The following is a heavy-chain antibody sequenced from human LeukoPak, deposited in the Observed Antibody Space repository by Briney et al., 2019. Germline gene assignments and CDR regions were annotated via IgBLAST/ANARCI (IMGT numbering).Heavy chain of an antibody. Sequence: SETLSLTCAVYGGSFSGYYWSWIRQPPGKGLEWIGEINHSGSTNYNPSLKSRVTISVDTSKNQFSLKLSSVTAADTAVYYCARGRYYYDSSGHHYWGQGTLVTVSS. CDR1: GGSFSGYY. V-gene: IGHV4-34*01. CDR2: INHSGST. D-gene: IGHD3-22*01. CDR3: ARGRYYYDSSGHHY. J-gene: IGHJ4*02.